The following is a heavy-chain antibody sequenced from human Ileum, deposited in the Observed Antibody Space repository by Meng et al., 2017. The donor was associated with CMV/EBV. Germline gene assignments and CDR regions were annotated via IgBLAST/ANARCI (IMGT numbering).Heavy chain of an antibody. CDR2: INPIFGTE. V-gene: IGHV1-69*05. D-gene: IGHD3-9*01. CDR1: GGTFSSYA. Sequence: SVKVSCKASGGTFSSYAISWVRQAPGQGLEWMGGINPIFGTENYAQKFQGRVTITTDESTSTAYMELSSLRSEDTAVYYCARFRPGYFDQTYHSYYGMDVWGQGTTVTVSS. J-gene: IGHJ6*02. CDR3: ARFRPGYFDQTYHSYYGMDV.